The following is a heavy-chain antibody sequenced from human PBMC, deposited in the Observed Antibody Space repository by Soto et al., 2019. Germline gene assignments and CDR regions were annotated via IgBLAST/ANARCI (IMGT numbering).Heavy chain of an antibody. CDR1: GFTFGDYD. CDR3: ARVLFDYVWGSYRYDY. CDR2: IRSKAYGGTT. D-gene: IGHD3-16*02. V-gene: IGHV3-49*03. J-gene: IGHJ4*02. Sequence: GGSLRLSCTASGFTFGDYDMSWFRQAPGKGLEWVGFIRSKAYGGTTVHAASVKGRFTISRDDSKSIAYLQMNSLKTEDTALYYCARVLFDYVWGSYRYDYWGQGA.